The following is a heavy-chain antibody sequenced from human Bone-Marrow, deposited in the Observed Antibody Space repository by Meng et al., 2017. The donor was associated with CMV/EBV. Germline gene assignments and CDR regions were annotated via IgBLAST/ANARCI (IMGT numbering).Heavy chain of an antibody. Sequence: GGSLRLPGAAAGFTFSSYAMSWVRQAPGKGLEWVSAISGSGGSTYYADSVKGRFTISRDNSKNTLYLQMNSLRAEDTAVYYCAKDRPWELGVMDVWGEGTTVTVSS. CDR3: AKDRPWELGVMDV. D-gene: IGHD1-26*01. V-gene: IGHV3-23*01. CDR1: GFTFSSYA. J-gene: IGHJ6*03. CDR2: ISGSGGST.